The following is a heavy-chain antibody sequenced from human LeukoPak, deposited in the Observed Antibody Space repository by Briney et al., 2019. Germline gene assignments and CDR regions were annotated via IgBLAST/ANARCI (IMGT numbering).Heavy chain of an antibody. CDR2: INTSGST. CDR1: GGSISSGSYY. V-gene: IGHV4-61*02. Sequence: SETLSLTCTVSGGSISSGSYYWSWIRQPAGKGLEWIGRINTSGSTNYNPSLKSRVTISIDTSKNQFSLKLSSVTAADTAVYYCARGRWTSSNNNLFDPRGQGTMVTVSS. J-gene: IGHJ5*02. D-gene: IGHD2/OR15-2a*01. CDR3: ARGRWTSSNNNLFDP.